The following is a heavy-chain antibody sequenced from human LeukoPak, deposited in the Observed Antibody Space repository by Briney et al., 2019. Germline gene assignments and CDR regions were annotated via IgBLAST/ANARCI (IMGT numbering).Heavy chain of an antibody. Sequence: WGSLRLSCAASGFTFSSYAMPWVRQAPGKGLEWVAVISYDVSNKYYADSVKGRFTISRDNSKNTLYLQMNSLRAEDTAVYYCARGDIVLMVYAIGVDYWGQGTLVTVSS. V-gene: IGHV3-30-3*01. CDR3: ARGDIVLMVYAIGVDY. D-gene: IGHD2-8*01. CDR2: ISYDVSNK. J-gene: IGHJ4*02. CDR1: GFTFSSYA.